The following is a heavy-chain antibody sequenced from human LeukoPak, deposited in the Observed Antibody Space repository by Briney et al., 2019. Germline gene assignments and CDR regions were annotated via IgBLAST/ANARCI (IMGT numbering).Heavy chain of an antibody. V-gene: IGHV4-39*01. CDR1: GGSISSSSYY. CDR3: ARYCPNGVCLYY. D-gene: IGHD2-8*01. CDR2: IYYSGST. J-gene: IGHJ4*02. Sequence: PSETLSLTCTVSGGSISSSSYYWGWIRQPPGKGLEWIGSIYYSGSTYYNPSLKSRVTISVDTSKNQFSLKLSSVTAADTAVYYCARYCPNGVCLYYWGQGTLVTVAS.